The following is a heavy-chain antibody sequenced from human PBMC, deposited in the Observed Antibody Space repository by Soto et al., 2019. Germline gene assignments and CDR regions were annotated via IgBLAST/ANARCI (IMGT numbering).Heavy chain of an antibody. J-gene: IGHJ4*02. CDR1: GFSVSATS. CDR3: ARVNTTLVDHFDC. CDR2: MHRGGTT. Sequence: GGSLRLSCVVSGFSVSATSIFWVRQATGKGLEWVSLMHRGGTTDNADPVKGRFTTSRDKSKNTLYLHMNGLRVEDTAVYYCARVNTTLVDHFDCWGQGTLVTVSS. V-gene: IGHV3-53*01. D-gene: IGHD5-18*01.